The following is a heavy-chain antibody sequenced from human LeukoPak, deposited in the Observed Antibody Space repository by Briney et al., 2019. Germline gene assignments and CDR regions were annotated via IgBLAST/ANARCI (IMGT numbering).Heavy chain of an antibody. V-gene: IGHV4-31*03. CDR2: IYYSRST. Sequence: SQTLSLTCTVSGGSISSGGYYWSWIRQHPGKGLEWIGYIYYSRSTYYNPSLKSRVTISVDTSKNQFSLKLSSVTAADTAVYYCARSYPGLYYYGMDVWGKGTTVTVSS. D-gene: IGHD2-2*02. CDR1: GGSISSGGYY. J-gene: IGHJ6*04. CDR3: ARSYPGLYYYGMDV.